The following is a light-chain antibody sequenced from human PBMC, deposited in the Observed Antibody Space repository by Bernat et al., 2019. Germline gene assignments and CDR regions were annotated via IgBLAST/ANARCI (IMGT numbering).Light chain of an antibody. J-gene: IGKJ5*01. V-gene: IGKV3-20*01. CDR3: QKSGTSPIT. CDR2: GAS. Sequence: EIVLTQSPGTLSLSPGERATLSCRASQSVSSTDLAWYQQKPGQAPRLLIHGASSRATGIPDRFSGSGSGTDFTLTISRLEPEDFVVYYSQKSGTSPITFDQGTRLEIK. CDR1: QSVSSTD.